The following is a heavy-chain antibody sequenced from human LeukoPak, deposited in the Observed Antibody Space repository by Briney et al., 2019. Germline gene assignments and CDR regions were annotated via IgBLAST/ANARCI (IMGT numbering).Heavy chain of an antibody. J-gene: IGHJ4*02. Sequence: SETLSLTCAVSGGSISSSNWWSWVRQPPGKGLEWIGEIYHSGSTNYNPSLKSRVTISVDKSKNQFSLKLSSVTAADTAVYYCARSYPDYHDSSGYYYWGQGTLVTVSS. CDR3: ARSYPDYHDSSGYYY. D-gene: IGHD3-22*01. V-gene: IGHV4-4*02. CDR1: GGSISSSNW. CDR2: IYHSGST.